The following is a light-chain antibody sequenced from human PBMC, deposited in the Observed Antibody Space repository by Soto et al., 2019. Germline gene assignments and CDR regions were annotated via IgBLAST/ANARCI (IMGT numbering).Light chain of an antibody. Sequence: EIVLTQSPATLSLSPGERATLYCRASQSVSSFLAWYQQKPGQAPRLLIYDASKRATGIPTRFSGSVSGTDFPLTISSLEPEDFAVYHCQQRSNWPLTFGGGTKVGIK. CDR1: QSVSSF. CDR2: DAS. J-gene: IGKJ4*01. V-gene: IGKV3-11*01. CDR3: QQRSNWPLT.